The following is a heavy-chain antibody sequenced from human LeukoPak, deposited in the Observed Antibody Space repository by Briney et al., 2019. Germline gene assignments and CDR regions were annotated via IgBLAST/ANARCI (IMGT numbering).Heavy chain of an antibody. D-gene: IGHD1-26*01. CDR1: GYTFTGYY. Sequence: ASVKVSCKASGYTFTGYYMHWVRQAPGQGLEWMGWINPNSGGTNYAQKFQGRVTMTRDTSISTAYMELSRLRSDDTAVYYCAREGLLSGSCNFDYWGQGTLVTVSS. V-gene: IGHV1-2*02. CDR2: INPNSGGT. CDR3: AREGLLSGSCNFDY. J-gene: IGHJ4*02.